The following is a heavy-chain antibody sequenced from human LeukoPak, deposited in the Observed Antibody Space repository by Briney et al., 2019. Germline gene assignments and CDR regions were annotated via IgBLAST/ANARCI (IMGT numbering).Heavy chain of an antibody. CDR3: ARVGGYCSSTSCYAGFDP. V-gene: IGHV1-2*06. J-gene: IGHJ5*02. CDR2: INPNSGGT. D-gene: IGHD2-2*01. Sequence: ASVKVSCKASGYTFTGYYMRWVRQAPGQGLEWMGRINPNSGGTNYAQKFQGRVTMTRDTSISTAYMELSRLRSDDTAVYYCARVGGYCSSTSCYAGFDPWGQGTLVTVSS. CDR1: GYTFTGYY.